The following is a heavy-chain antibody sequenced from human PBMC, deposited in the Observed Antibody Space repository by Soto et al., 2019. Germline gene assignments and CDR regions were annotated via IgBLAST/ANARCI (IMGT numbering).Heavy chain of an antibody. J-gene: IGHJ4*02. CDR2: ISSDGDHI. V-gene: IGHV3-21*01. D-gene: IGHD3-3*01. CDR3: ARGVDGFNFGHFEY. Sequence: GGSLRLSCTVSGFFFNRYSMNWVRQAPGKGLEWVSAISSDGDHIYYADSVKGRVTISRDNAENSLYLQLNSLTADDTSVYYCARGVDGFNFGHFEYWGQGALVTVSS. CDR1: GFFFNRYS.